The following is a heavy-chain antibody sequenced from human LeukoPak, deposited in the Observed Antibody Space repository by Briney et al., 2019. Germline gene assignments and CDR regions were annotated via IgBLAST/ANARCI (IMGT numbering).Heavy chain of an antibody. Sequence: HPGGSLRLSCAASGFTFSSYWMHWVRQAPGKGLVWVSRINSDGSSTSYADSVKGRFTISRDNAKNTLYLQMNSLRAEDTAVYYCARVNTIFGVVIMGAFDIWGQGTMVTVSS. CDR3: ARVNTIFGVVIMGAFDI. CDR2: INSDGSST. V-gene: IGHV3-74*01. CDR1: GFTFSSYW. D-gene: IGHD3-3*01. J-gene: IGHJ3*02.